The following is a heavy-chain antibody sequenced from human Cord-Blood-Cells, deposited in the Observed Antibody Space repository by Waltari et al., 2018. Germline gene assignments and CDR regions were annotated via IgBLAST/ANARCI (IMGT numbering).Heavy chain of an antibody. CDR2: ISAYNGNT. CDR3: ARVWYYDILTGDAFDI. CDR1: GYPFTSYG. D-gene: IGHD3-9*01. V-gene: IGHV1-18*01. Sequence: QVQLVQSGAEVKKPGASVKVSCTASGYPFTSYGISWVRQAPGQGLEWMGWISAYNGNTNYAQKLQGRVTMTTDTSTSTAYMELRSLRSDDTAVYYCARVWYYDILTGDAFDIWGQGTMVTVSS. J-gene: IGHJ3*02.